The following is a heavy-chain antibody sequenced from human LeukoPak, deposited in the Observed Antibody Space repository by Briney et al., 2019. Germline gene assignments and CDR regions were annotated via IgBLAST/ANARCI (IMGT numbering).Heavy chain of an antibody. Sequence: SETLSLTCSVSDDSISGYYWSWIRQPAEKGLEWIGRIYTSGSTNYNPSLKSRVTMSVDTSKNQFSLNLSSATAADTAVYYCARDRSASYRFDYWGQGTLVTVSS. CDR2: IYTSGST. CDR3: ARDRSASYRFDY. J-gene: IGHJ4*02. CDR1: DDSISGYY. V-gene: IGHV4-4*07. D-gene: IGHD1-26*01.